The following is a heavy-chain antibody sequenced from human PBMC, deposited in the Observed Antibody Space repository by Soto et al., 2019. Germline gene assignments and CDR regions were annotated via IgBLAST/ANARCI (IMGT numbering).Heavy chain of an antibody. J-gene: IGHJ4*02. CDR3: SRLWAGGDDRDSPPYYLDS. Sequence: EVQLVESGGGLVQPGGSVIISCAASGFTFSGSAIHWVRQASGKGLEWLGRIKTRSYNYATAYTASLKGRVTISRDDSTNTAYLKMTSLKTEDTAVYFCSRLWAGGDDRDSPPYYLDSWGQGTLVTVSS. V-gene: IGHV3-73*02. D-gene: IGHD3-16*01. CDR1: GFTFSGSA. CDR2: IKTRSYNYAT.